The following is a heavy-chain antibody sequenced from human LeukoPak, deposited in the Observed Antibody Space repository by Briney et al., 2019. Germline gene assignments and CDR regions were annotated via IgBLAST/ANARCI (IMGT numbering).Heavy chain of an antibody. V-gene: IGHV1-69*13. Sequence: SVKVSFKSSGGTFSSYAISWVRQAPGQGLEWMGGIIPIFCTANYAQKFQGRVTIPADESTSTAYMELSSLRSEDTAVYYCARGPRPTYYDFWSGYYTGEYFDYWGQGTLVTVSS. CDR1: GGTFSSYA. J-gene: IGHJ4*02. CDR3: ARGPRPTYYDFWSGYYTGEYFDY. CDR2: IIPIFCTA. D-gene: IGHD3-3*01.